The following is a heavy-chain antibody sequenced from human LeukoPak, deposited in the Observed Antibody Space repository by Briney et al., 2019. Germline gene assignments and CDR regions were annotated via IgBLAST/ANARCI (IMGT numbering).Heavy chain of an antibody. V-gene: IGHV3-33*01. CDR2: IWYDGSNK. CDR1: GFTFSSYG. D-gene: IGHD1-1*01. Sequence: PGRSLRLSCAASGFTFSSYGMHWVRQAPGKRLEWVAVIWYDGSNKYYADSVKGRFTISRDNSKNALYLQMNSLRAEDTAVYYCAAGDYYYYYMDVWGKGTTVTVSS. J-gene: IGHJ6*03. CDR3: AAGDYYYYYMDV.